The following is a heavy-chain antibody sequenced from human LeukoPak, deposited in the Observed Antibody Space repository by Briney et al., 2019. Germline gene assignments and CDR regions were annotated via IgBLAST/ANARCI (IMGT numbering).Heavy chain of an antibody. V-gene: IGHV3-7*03. Sequence: GGSLRLSCAASGFTFSSYWMSWVRQAPGKGLEWVANIKQDGSEKYYVDSVKGRFTISRDNAKNSLYLQMNSLRAEDTAVYYCAGVRIAAAGTAPYYFDYWGQGTLVTVSS. CDR1: GFTFSSYW. D-gene: IGHD6-13*01. CDR3: AGVRIAAAGTAPYYFDY. CDR2: IKQDGSEK. J-gene: IGHJ4*02.